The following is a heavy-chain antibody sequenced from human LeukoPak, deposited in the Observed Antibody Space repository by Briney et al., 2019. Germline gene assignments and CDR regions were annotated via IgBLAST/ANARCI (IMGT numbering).Heavy chain of an antibody. CDR3: ARFDPYNDKGSRENAFDI. CDR1: GYTFTSYA. CDR2: ISAYNGNT. Sequence: ASVKVSCKASGYTFTSYAISWVRQAPGQGLEWMGWISAYNGNTNYAQKLQGRVTMTTDTSTSTVYMELSSLRSEDTAVYYCARFDPYNDKGSRENAFDIWGQGTMVTVSS. V-gene: IGHV1-18*01. D-gene: IGHD3-22*01. J-gene: IGHJ3*02.